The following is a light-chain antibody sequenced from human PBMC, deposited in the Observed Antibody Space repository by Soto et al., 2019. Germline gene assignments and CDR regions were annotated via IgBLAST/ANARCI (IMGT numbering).Light chain of an antibody. CDR1: QSVSSY. Sequence: EIVLTQSPATLSLSPGERATLSCRASQSVSSYLAWYQQKPGQAPRLLIYDASNRATDIPARFSGSGSGTDFTLTSSSLEPEAFAVYYCQQRSNWPTFGQGTKVEIK. J-gene: IGKJ1*01. V-gene: IGKV3-11*01. CDR2: DAS. CDR3: QQRSNWPT.